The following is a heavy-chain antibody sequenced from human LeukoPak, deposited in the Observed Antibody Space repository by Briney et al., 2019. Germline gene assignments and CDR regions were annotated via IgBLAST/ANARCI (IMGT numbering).Heavy chain of an antibody. CDR1: GFTFSTYN. Sequence: GGSLRLSCAASGFTFSTYNMNWVRQAPGKGLERVAGIWNDGNDKYYADSVKGRFTISRDNSKNTLYLQMNSLRAEDTAVYYCARDNSGSYSFVDYWGQGTLVTVSS. CDR3: ARDNSGSYSFVDY. D-gene: IGHD3-10*01. J-gene: IGHJ4*02. V-gene: IGHV3-33*08. CDR2: IWNDGNDK.